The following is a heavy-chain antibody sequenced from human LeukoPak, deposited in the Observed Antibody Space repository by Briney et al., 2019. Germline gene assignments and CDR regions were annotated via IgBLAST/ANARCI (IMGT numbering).Heavy chain of an antibody. CDR3: AKGGSYYYDTSGYFGY. Sequence: GGSLRLSCAASGFTFTNYAMNWVRQAPGNGLEWVSGISGSGGSTYYAASVKGRFTISRDNSKNTLYLQMNSQRAEDTAVYYCAKGGSYYYDTSGYFGYWGQGTLVTVSS. V-gene: IGHV3-23*01. CDR1: GFTFTNYA. D-gene: IGHD3-22*01. CDR2: ISGSGGST. J-gene: IGHJ4*02.